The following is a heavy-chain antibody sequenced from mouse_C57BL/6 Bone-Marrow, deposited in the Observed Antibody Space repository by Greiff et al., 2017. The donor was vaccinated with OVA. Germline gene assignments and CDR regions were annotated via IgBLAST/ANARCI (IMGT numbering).Heavy chain of an antibody. J-gene: IGHJ2*01. V-gene: IGHV14-4*01. CDR3: TTEYYYGSSYVFDY. D-gene: IGHD1-1*01. Sequence: EVHLVESGAELVRPGASVKLSCTASGFNIKDDYMHWVKQRPEQGLEWIGWIDPENGDTEYASKFQGKATITADTSSNTAYLQLSSLTSEDTAVYYCTTEYYYGSSYVFDYWGQGTTLTVSS. CDR1: GFNIKDDY. CDR2: IDPENGDT.